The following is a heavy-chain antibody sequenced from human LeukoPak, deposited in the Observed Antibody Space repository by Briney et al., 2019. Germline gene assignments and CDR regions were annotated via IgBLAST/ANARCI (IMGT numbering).Heavy chain of an antibody. V-gene: IGHV1-69*04. D-gene: IGHD2-2*01. Sequence: ASVKVSCKASGGTFSSYAISWVRQAPGQGLEWMGRIIPILGIANYAQKFQGRVTITADKSTSTAYMELSSLRSEDTAVYYCARNSNTMPFDYWGQGTLVTVSS. J-gene: IGHJ4*02. CDR3: ARNSNTMPFDY. CDR1: GGTFSSYA. CDR2: IIPILGIA.